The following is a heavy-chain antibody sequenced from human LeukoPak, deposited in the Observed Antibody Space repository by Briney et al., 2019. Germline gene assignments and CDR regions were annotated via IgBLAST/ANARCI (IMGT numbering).Heavy chain of an antibody. CDR1: GGTFSSYA. CDR2: IIPIFGTA. J-gene: IGHJ4*02. V-gene: IGHV1-69*13. D-gene: IGHD7-27*01. Sequence: SVKVSCKASGGTFSSYAISWVRQAPGQGLEWMGGIIPIFGTANYAQKFQGRVTITADESTSTAYMELSSLRSEDTAVYYCARDRVSTGGFDYWGRGTLVTVSS. CDR3: ARDRVSTGGFDY.